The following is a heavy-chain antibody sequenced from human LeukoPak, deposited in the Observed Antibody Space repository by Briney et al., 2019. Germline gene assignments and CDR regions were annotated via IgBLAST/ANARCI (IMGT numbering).Heavy chain of an antibody. Sequence: GGSLRLSCAASGFTFSSYGMHWVRQAPGKGLEWVAVISYDGSNKYYADSVKGRFTISRDNSKNTLYLQMNSLRAEDTAVYYCVKDRSSYLDYWGQGTLVTVSS. D-gene: IGHD6-6*01. CDR3: VKDRSSYLDY. V-gene: IGHV3-30*18. J-gene: IGHJ4*02. CDR2: ISYDGSNK. CDR1: GFTFSSYG.